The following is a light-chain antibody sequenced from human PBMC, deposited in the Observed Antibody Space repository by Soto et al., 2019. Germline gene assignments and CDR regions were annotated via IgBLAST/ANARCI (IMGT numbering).Light chain of an antibody. CDR3: QQRSKMPLT. J-gene: IGKJ1*01. CDR1: QSVSSNY. CDR2: GAS. V-gene: IGKV3D-20*02. Sequence: EVVLTQSPGTLSLSPGERATLSCRASQSVSSNYLAWYQQKPGQAPRLLIYGASSRATGIPARFSGSGSGTDFTLTISSLEPEDFAIYYCQQRSKMPLTFGHGTKVDI.